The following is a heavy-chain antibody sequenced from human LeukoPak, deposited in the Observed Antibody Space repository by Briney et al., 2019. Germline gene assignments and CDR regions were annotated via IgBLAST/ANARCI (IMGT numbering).Heavy chain of an antibody. CDR1: GFTFSSYW. Sequence: GGSLRLSCAASGFTFSSYWMSWVRQAPGKGLEWVANINKDGGEKCYVDFVKGRFTISRDNAKNSLYLQMNSLRADDTAVYYCVKDSPPRYSGSPPAYWGQGTLVTVSS. J-gene: IGHJ4*02. D-gene: IGHD1-26*01. V-gene: IGHV3-7*03. CDR2: INKDGGEK. CDR3: VKDSPPRYSGSPPAY.